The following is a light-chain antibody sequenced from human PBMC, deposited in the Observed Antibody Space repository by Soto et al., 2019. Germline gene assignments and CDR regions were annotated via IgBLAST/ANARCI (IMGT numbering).Light chain of an antibody. V-gene: IGLV2-23*03. CDR3: CSYARLSTFV. Sequence: QSALTQPASVSGSPGQSITISCTGTSSDVGSYNLVSWYQQHPGKAPKLMIYEGSKRPSGVSNRFSGSKSGNTASLTISGLQAEDEADYYCCSYARLSTFVFGTRTKVTVL. CDR2: EGS. CDR1: SSDVGSYNL. J-gene: IGLJ1*01.